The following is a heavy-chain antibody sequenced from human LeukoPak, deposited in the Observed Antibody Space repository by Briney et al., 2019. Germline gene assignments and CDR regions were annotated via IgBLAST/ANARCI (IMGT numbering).Heavy chain of an antibody. CDR1: GFTFSSYG. CDR2: IWYHGSNK. D-gene: IGHD3-10*01. Sequence: GGSLRLSCAASGFTFSSYGMHWVRQAPGKGLEWVAVIWYHGSNKYYADSVQGRFTISRDNSKNTVYLQMNSLRAEDTAVYYCAKDQMVYGRVVWGQGTLVTVSS. V-gene: IGHV3-33*06. J-gene: IGHJ4*02. CDR3: AKDQMVYGRVV.